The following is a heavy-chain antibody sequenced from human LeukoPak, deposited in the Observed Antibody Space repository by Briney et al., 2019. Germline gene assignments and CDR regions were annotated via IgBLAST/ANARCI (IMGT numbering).Heavy chain of an antibody. CDR1: GGSISSGSYY. J-gene: IGHJ3*02. Sequence: SETLSLTCTVSGGSISSGSYYWSWIRQPAGKGLEWIGYIYYSGSTNYNPSLKSRVTISVDTSKNQFSLKLSSVTAADTAVYYCARDFEGYSGSYLAAFDIWGQGTMVTVSS. CDR2: IYYSGST. V-gene: IGHV4-61*10. CDR3: ARDFEGYSGSYLAAFDI. D-gene: IGHD1-26*01.